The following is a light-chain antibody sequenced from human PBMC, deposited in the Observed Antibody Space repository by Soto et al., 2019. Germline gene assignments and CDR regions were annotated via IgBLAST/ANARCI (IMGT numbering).Light chain of an antibody. CDR1: SSDVGAYNY. CDR2: DVS. J-gene: IGLJ1*01. Sequence: QTVLRQPASVAGSPGQSITISCTGTSSDVGAYNYVSWYQQDPGKAPKVMIYDVSNRPSGASHRFSASKSGNTASLTISGLQADDEADYYCTSYTPTSTYVFGTGTKVTVL. CDR3: TSYTPTSTYV. V-gene: IGLV2-14*01.